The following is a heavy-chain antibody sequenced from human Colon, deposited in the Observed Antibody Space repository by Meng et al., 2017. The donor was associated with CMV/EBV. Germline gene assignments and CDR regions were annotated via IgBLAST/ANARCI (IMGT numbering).Heavy chain of an antibody. V-gene: IGHV3-72*01. CDR3: TRGYSGIDIYAFDV. D-gene: IGHD1-26*01. CDR2: SGNEANSDTT. Sequence: GESLKISCAASGFSLSSHDMNWVRQAPGKGLEWVGRSGNEANSDTTEYAASVIGRFTISRDNSKSSMYLHMNSLKTEDTAVYYCTRGYSGIDIYAFDVWGQGTMVTVSS. CDR1: GFSLSSHD. J-gene: IGHJ3*01.